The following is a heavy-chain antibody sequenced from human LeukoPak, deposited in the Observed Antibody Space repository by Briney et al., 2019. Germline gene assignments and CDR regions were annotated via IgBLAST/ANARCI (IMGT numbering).Heavy chain of an antibody. J-gene: IGHJ4*02. D-gene: IGHD3-22*01. Sequence: GGSLRLSCAASGFTFSSYAMSGVRQAPGEGLEWVANIKQDGSEKYYVDSVKGRFTISRDNAKNSLYLQMNSLRAEDTAVYYCARDRSHYYDSSGYSDYFDYWGQGTLVTVSS. CDR3: ARDRSHYYDSSGYSDYFDY. CDR1: GFTFSSYA. V-gene: IGHV3-7*01. CDR2: IKQDGSEK.